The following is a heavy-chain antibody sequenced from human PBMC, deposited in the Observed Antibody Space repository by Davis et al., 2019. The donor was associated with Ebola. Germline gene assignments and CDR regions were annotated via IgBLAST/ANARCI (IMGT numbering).Heavy chain of an antibody. Sequence: ASVKVSCKASGYTFTNYYMHWVRQAPRQGLEWMGMINPNDGRTNYAQKFQGRVTVTRDTSTTTVYMDLSSLRSEDTALYYCTTLGGEDSGYDVFDIWGQGTMVTVSS. CDR1: GYTFTNYY. D-gene: IGHD5-12*01. CDR2: INPNDGRT. J-gene: IGHJ3*02. V-gene: IGHV1-46*03. CDR3: TTLGGEDSGYDVFDI.